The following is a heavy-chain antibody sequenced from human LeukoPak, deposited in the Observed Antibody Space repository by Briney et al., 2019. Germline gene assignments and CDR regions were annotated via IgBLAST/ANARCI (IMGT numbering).Heavy chain of an antibody. J-gene: IGHJ4*02. CDR1: GYTFTSYY. D-gene: IGHD6-19*01. Sequence: GASVKVSCEASGYTFTSYYMHWVRQAPGQGLEWMGIINPSGGSTSYAQKFQGRVTVTRDTSTSTVYMELSSLRSEDTAVYYCAREDSSGWYVFDYWGQGTLVTVSS. V-gene: IGHV1-46*01. CDR2: INPSGGST. CDR3: AREDSSGWYVFDY.